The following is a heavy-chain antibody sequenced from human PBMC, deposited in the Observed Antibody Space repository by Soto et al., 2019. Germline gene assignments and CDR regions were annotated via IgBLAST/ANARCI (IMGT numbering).Heavy chain of an antibody. D-gene: IGHD4-17*01. Sequence: SETLSLTRAVYGGSFIGYYWIWIRQPPGKGLEWIGEINHSGSTNYNPSLKSRVTISVDTSKNQFSLKLSSVTAADTAVYYCAREVYGDYGGYFDYWGQGTLVTVSS. CDR3: AREVYGDYGGYFDY. CDR1: GGSFIGYY. CDR2: INHSGST. J-gene: IGHJ4*02. V-gene: IGHV4-34*01.